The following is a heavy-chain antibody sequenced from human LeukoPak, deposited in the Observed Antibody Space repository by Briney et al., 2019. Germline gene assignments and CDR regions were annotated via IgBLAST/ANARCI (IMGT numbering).Heavy chain of an antibody. CDR1: GYTFTGYY. CDR3: ARDHMAFGLVRPPMDV. CDR2: INPNSGGT. D-gene: IGHD3-16*01. Sequence: ASVTVSCKASGYTFTGYYMHWVRQAPGQGLEWMGWINPNSGGTNYAQKFQGRVTMTRDTSISTAYMELSRLRSDDTAVYYCARDHMAFGLVRPPMDVWGQGTTVTVSS. V-gene: IGHV1-2*02. J-gene: IGHJ6*02.